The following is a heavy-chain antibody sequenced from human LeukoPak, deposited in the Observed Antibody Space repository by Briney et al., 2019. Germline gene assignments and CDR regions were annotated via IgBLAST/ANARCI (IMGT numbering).Heavy chain of an antibody. V-gene: IGHV1-69*05. J-gene: IGHJ5*02. CDR2: IIPIFGTA. Sequence: EAPVKVSCKASGGTFSSYAISWVRQAPGRGLEWMGGIIPIFGTANYAQKFQGRVTITTDESTSTAYMELSSLRSEDTAVYYCARGPPLGYCSSTSCQGSWFDPWGQGTLVTVSS. CDR3: ARGPPLGYCSSTSCQGSWFDP. CDR1: GGTFSSYA. D-gene: IGHD2-2*01.